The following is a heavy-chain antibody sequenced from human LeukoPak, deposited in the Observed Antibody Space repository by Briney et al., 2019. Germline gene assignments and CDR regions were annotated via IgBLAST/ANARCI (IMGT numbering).Heavy chain of an antibody. J-gene: IGHJ4*02. CDR2: ITGSGVTT. Sequence: GGSLRLSCAASGFAFSNYGINWVRQAPGKGLEWVSGITGSGVTTYYADSVKGRFTISRDNSKNTVYLQMDSLRAEDTAIYYCATYRQVLLPFESWGQGTLVTVSS. CDR1: GFAFSNYG. D-gene: IGHD2-8*02. V-gene: IGHV3-23*01. CDR3: ATYRQVLLPFES.